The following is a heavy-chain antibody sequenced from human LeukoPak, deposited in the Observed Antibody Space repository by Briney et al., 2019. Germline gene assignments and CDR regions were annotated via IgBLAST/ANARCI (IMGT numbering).Heavy chain of an antibody. D-gene: IGHD1-26*01. J-gene: IGHJ4*02. CDR2: IDWNDDK. CDR3: ARMGGNYQFDS. Sequence: SGPALVKPTQTLTLTCTFSGFSLSTSGMRVTWIRQPPGKALEWPARIDWNDDKFYSTSLKTRLTISKDTSKSQVVLTMTNVDPVDTGTYYCARMGGNYQFDSWGQGTLVTVSS. CDR1: GFSLSTSGMR. V-gene: IGHV2-70*04.